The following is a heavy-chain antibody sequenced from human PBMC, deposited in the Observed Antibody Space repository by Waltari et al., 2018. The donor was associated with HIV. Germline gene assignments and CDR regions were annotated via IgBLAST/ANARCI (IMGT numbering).Heavy chain of an antibody. V-gene: IGHV4-30-2*06. J-gene: IGHJ5*02. CDR1: GGSVIRNGYS. Sequence: QLQLQESGSGLVKPSQTLSLPCIVSGGSVIRNGYSWSWIRQSAGKGREWMGYIHHTGCTFYRSSLMSRVTISIDTTKNEFSLKLTSVTAADTAVYFCGRLGFRSGHDPWGQGTLVIVSS. D-gene: IGHD1-26*01. CDR2: IHHTGCT. CDR3: GRLGFRSGHDP.